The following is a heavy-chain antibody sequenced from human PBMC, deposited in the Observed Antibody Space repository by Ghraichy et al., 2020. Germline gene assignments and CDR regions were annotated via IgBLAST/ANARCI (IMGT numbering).Heavy chain of an antibody. CDR1: GFTFSSYG. V-gene: IGHV3-30*03. CDR3: ATREEKQWLVDDY. J-gene: IGHJ4*02. CDR2: ISYDGSNK. D-gene: IGHD6-19*01. Sequence: GGSLRLSCAASGFTFSSYGMHWVRQAPGKGLEWVAVISYDGSNKYYADSVKGRFTIFRDNSKNTLYLQMNSLRAEDTAVYYCATREEKQWLVDDYWGQGTLVTVSS.